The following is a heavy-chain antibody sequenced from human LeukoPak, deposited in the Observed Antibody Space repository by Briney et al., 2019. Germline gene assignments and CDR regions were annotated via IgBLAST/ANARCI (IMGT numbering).Heavy chain of an antibody. Sequence: PGRSLRLSCAASGFTFSSYGMHWVRQAPGKGLEWVAVISYDGSNKYYADSVKGRFTISRDNSKNTLYLRMNSLRAEDTAVYYCAKAGSWYGRAIDYWGQGTLVTVSS. V-gene: IGHV3-30*18. D-gene: IGHD6-13*01. CDR3: AKAGSWYGRAIDY. CDR1: GFTFSSYG. CDR2: ISYDGSNK. J-gene: IGHJ4*02.